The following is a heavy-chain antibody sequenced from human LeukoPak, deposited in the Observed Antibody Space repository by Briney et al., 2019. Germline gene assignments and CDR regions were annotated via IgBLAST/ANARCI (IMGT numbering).Heavy chain of an antibody. Sequence: SEALSFTCAVYGGSFSGYYWSWIRQPPGKGLEWIGEINHSGSTNYNPSLKSRVTISVDTSKNQFSLKLSSVTAADTAVYYCARGCSPGYFDYWGQGTLVTVSS. CDR3: ARGCSPGYFDY. CDR1: GGSFSGYY. J-gene: IGHJ4*02. D-gene: IGHD6-13*01. CDR2: INHSGST. V-gene: IGHV4-34*01.